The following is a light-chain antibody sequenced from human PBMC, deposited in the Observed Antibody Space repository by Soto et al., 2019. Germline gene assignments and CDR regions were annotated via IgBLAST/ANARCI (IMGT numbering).Light chain of an antibody. Sequence: EIVLTQSPATLSLCPGERATLSCGASQTVSSHLAWYQQKPGQAPRLLIYGASTRATDVPARFSGSGSGTEFTLTISSLQSEDFAVYYCQHYNNWPYTFGQGTKVDIK. CDR2: GAS. J-gene: IGKJ2*01. V-gene: IGKV3-15*01. CDR1: QTVSSH. CDR3: QHYNNWPYT.